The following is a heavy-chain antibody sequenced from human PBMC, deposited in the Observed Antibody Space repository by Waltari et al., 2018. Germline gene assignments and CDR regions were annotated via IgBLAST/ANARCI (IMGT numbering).Heavy chain of an antibody. Sequence: VESGGGMVQPGESLRLSCAASGFTFSTYNMNWVRQAPGKGLEWVSYISSSTTTYYADYVKGRFTISRDNAKNSLYLQMNSLRAEDTALYYCARGRDGYIQDVFDIWGQGTMVSVSS. CDR2: ISSSTTT. J-gene: IGHJ3*02. CDR3: ARGRDGYIQDVFDI. CDR1: GFTFSTYN. D-gene: IGHD5-12*01. V-gene: IGHV3-48*01.